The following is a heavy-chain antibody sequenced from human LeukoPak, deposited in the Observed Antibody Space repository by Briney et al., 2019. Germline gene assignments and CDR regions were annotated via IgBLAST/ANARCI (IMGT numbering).Heavy chain of an antibody. CDR3: ATSVGGTLFDN. J-gene: IGHJ4*02. D-gene: IGHD1-26*01. CDR2: IYDSGST. CDR1: GDTISIYC. Sequence: PSETLSLTCTVSGDTISIYCWSWIRQPPGKGLEWIGYIYDSGSTDYNPSLKSRVTISLDTSKNQFSLRLSSVTAADTAVYYCATSVGGTLFDNWGQGTLVSVSS. V-gene: IGHV4-59*01.